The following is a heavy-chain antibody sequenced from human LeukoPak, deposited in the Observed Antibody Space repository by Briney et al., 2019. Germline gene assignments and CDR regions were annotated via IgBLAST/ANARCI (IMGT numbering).Heavy chain of an antibody. V-gene: IGHV5-51*01. J-gene: IGHJ3*02. Sequence: GESLKISCKGSGYSFTSYWIGWVRQMPGKGLEWMGIIYPGDSDTRYSPSFQGQVTISADKSISTAYLQWSSLKASDTAMYYCARRYTIFGVVGFRYDAFDIWGQGTMVTVSS. CDR2: IYPGDSDT. D-gene: IGHD3-3*01. CDR3: ARRYTIFGVVGFRYDAFDI. CDR1: GYSFTSYW.